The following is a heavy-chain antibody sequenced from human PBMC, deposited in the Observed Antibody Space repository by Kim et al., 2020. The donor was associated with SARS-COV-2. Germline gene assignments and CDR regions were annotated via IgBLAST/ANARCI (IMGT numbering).Heavy chain of an antibody. Sequence: SSNPSLRSRLSVYSDASKNQFSLTLNSVTAADTAVYYCARDLLSASVFEIWGPGTMVTVSS. J-gene: IGHJ3*02. V-gene: IGHV4-31*02. CDR3: ARDLLSASVFEI. D-gene: IGHD3-10*01.